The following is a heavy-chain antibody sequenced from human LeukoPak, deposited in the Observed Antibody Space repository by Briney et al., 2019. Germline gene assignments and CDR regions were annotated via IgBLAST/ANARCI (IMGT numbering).Heavy chain of an antibody. CDR1: GGSFSGYY. Sequence: SETLSLTCAVYGGSFSGYYWSWIRQPPGKGLEWIGEINHSGSTNYNPSLKSRVIISVDTSKNQFSLKLSSVTAADTAVYYCARGGWGYYDSSGYCDYWGQGTLVTVSS. D-gene: IGHD3-22*01. V-gene: IGHV4-34*01. J-gene: IGHJ4*02. CDR2: INHSGST. CDR3: ARGGWGYYDSSGYCDY.